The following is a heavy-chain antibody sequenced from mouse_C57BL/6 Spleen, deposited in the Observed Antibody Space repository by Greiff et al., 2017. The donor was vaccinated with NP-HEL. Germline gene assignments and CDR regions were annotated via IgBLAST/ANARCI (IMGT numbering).Heavy chain of an antibody. CDR3: ARIYYGNWDWYFDV. Sequence: QVQLQQPGAELVRPGSSVKLSCKASGYTFTSYWMHWVKQRPIQGLEWIGNIDPSDSETHYNQKFKDKATLTVDKSSSTAYMQLSSLTSEDSAVYYCARIYYGNWDWYFDVWGTGTTVTVSS. CDR1: GYTFTSYW. J-gene: IGHJ1*03. CDR2: IDPSDSET. V-gene: IGHV1-52*01. D-gene: IGHD2-1*01.